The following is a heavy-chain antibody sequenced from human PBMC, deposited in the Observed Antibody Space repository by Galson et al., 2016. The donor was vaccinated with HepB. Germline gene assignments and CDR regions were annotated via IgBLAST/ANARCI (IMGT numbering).Heavy chain of an antibody. CDR3: ARDYTTRAFDY. CDR2: VWFDGSNK. D-gene: IGHD2-2*01. Sequence: SLRLSCAASGFAFRGYAMHWVRQAPGKGLEWVAVVWFDGSNKYDADSVKGRFTISRDNSENTLFLEMDRLRAEDTAVYYCARDYTTRAFDYWGQGTLVTVSS. J-gene: IGHJ4*02. CDR1: GFAFRGYA. V-gene: IGHV3-33*01.